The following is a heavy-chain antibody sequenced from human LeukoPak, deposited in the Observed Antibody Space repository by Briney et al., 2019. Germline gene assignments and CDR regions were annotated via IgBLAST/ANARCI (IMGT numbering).Heavy chain of an antibody. V-gene: IGHV3-48*01. J-gene: IGHJ4*02. D-gene: IGHD6-19*01. CDR2: ISTSSSTI. Sequence: GGSLRLSCAASGFTFSGYYMNWVRQAPGKGLEWVSYISTSSSTIYYADSVKGRFTISRDNAKNSLYLQMNSLRAEDTAVSYCAGISGWYGSVIDYWGQGTLVTVSS. CDR1: GFTFSGYY. CDR3: AGISGWYGSVIDY.